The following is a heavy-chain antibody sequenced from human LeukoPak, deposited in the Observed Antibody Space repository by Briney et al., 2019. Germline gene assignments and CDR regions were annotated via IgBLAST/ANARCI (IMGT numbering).Heavy chain of an antibody. V-gene: IGHV3-23*01. CDR3: AKDRSRNWNYDAFDI. CDR1: GFTFSILD. J-gene: IGHJ3*02. D-gene: IGHD1-7*01. CDR2: ISGNGGRT. Sequence: GGSLRLSCAASGFTFSILDMSWVRQAPGKGLEWVSAISGNGGRTYYADSVKGRFTISRDNAKNSLYLQMNSLRAEDTAVYYCAKDRSRNWNYDAFDIWGQGTMVTVSS.